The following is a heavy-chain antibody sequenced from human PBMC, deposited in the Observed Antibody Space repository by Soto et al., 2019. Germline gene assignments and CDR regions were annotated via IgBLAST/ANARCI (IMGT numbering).Heavy chain of an antibody. CDR3: ARIPTMLLAFDV. Sequence: QVQLQESGPGLVKASETLSLICSVSGGSVNTGSYYWSWIRQPPGGGLEFIGTVYNDGSTNFTPSLKSRVTFSLDPSKNLFSLRLGSVTPADTAVYYCARIPTMLLAFDVWGQGTVGTVSS. J-gene: IGHJ3*01. CDR2: VYNDGST. V-gene: IGHV4-61*03. CDR1: GGSVNTGSYY. D-gene: IGHD2-15*01.